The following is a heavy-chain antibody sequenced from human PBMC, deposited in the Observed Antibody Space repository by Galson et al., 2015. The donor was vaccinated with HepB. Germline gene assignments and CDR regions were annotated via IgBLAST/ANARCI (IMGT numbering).Heavy chain of an antibody. Sequence: SLRLSCAASGFTFSSYAMSWVRQAPGKGLEWVSSISGSGGRTYYADSVKGRFTIVGENAENSLYLQMHSLRAGDTGVYYCARSVPGRWYLDLWGRGTLVTVSS. D-gene: IGHD3-10*02. CDR3: ARSVPGRWYLDL. CDR2: ISGSGGRT. V-gene: IGHV3-23*01. J-gene: IGHJ2*01. CDR1: GFTFSSYA.